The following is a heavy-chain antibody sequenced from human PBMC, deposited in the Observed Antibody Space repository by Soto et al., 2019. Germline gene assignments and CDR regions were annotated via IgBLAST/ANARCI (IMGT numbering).Heavy chain of an antibody. Sequence: QVHLVQSGAEVKKPGASVKVSCKGSGYAFTTYGITWVRQAPGQGLVWMGWISAYNGNTNYAQKLQGRVTVTRDTSTSPAYMELRSLRSDDTAVYYCARGRDGDYWGQGAVVTVSS. J-gene: IGHJ4*02. D-gene: IGHD6-6*01. V-gene: IGHV1-18*01. CDR1: GYAFTTYG. CDR2: ISAYNGNT. CDR3: ARGRDGDY.